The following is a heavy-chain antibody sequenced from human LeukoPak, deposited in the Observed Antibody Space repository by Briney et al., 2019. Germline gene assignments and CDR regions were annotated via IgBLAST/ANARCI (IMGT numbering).Heavy chain of an antibody. CDR1: GGSISSSSYY. CDR2: IYYSGST. J-gene: IGHJ4*02. CDR3: ARGRKLLWSYYFDY. V-gene: IGHV4-39*07. D-gene: IGHD2-2*01. Sequence: PSETLSLTCTVSGGSISSSSYYWGWIRQPPGKGLEWIGSIYYSGSTYYNPSLKSRVTISVDTSKNQFSLKLSSVTAADTAVYYCARGRKLLWSYYFDYWGQGTLVTVSS.